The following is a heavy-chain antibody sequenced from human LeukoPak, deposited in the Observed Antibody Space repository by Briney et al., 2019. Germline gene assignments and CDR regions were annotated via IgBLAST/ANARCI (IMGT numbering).Heavy chain of an antibody. CDR3: TKHYWAFEF. D-gene: IGHD2-8*02. CDR1: GFTFNTYG. Sequence: GGSLRLSCAASGFTFNTYGMSWVRHSPGKGLEWVSAISGSATGYMTNYADSVKGRFTISRDNDKNTLYLQMSSLRFEDTAVFYCTKHYWAFEFWGQGTLVTVSS. CDR2: ISGSATGYMT. V-gene: IGHV3-23*01. J-gene: IGHJ4*02.